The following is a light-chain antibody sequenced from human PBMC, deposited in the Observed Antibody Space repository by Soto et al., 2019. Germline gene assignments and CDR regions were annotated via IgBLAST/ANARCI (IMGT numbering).Light chain of an antibody. CDR1: SSDVGNCNL. Sequence: QSVLTQPASVSGSPGQSITISCTGTSSDVGNCNLVSWYQQHPGKAPQLMIYDVSKRPSGVSNRFSGSKSGNTASLTISGLQSDDEADYYCCSYAGDSYVFVTGTKVTVL. V-gene: IGLV2-23*02. J-gene: IGLJ1*01. CDR3: CSYAGDSYV. CDR2: DVS.